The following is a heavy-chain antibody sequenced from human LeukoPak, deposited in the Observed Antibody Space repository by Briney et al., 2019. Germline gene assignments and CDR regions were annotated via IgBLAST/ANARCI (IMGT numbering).Heavy chain of an antibody. Sequence: GGSLRLSCASSGFTFSSYSMNRVRQAPGKGLEWVSSISSSSSYIYYADSVKGRFTISRDNAKNSLYLQMNSLRAEDTAVYYCASSGGHLGLDYWGQGTLVTVSS. CDR1: GFTFSSYS. CDR2: ISSSSSYI. D-gene: IGHD3-10*01. CDR3: ASSGGHLGLDY. V-gene: IGHV3-21*01. J-gene: IGHJ4*02.